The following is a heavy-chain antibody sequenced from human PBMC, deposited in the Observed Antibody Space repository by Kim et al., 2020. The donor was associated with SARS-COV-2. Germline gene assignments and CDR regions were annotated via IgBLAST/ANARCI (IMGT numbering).Heavy chain of an antibody. J-gene: IGHJ4*02. CDR2: ISGSGGST. Sequence: GGSLRLSCAASGFTFSSYAMSWVRQAPGKGLEWVSDISGSGGSTYYADSVKGRFTISRDNAKNPLYLQMNSLRAEDTAVYYCAKGSGVLYVILPYYILSGSYAYYLVFWAEGTLHTVSS. CDR1: GFTFSSYA. V-gene: IGHV3-23*01. CDR3: AKGSGVLYVILPYYILSGSYAYYLVF. D-gene: IGHD3-9*01.